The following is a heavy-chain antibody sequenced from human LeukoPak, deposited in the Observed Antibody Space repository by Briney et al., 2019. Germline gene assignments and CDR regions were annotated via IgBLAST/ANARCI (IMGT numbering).Heavy chain of an antibody. J-gene: IGHJ3*02. CDR3: ARRVGHSYGVTGAGAFDI. Sequence: PSETLSLTCTVSGGSISSYYWSWIRQPPEKGLEWIGYVHYSGSTYYNPSLKSRVTVSVDTSKNQFSLKVSSVTAADTAVYYCARRVGHSYGVTGAGAFDIWGQGTMVTVSS. V-gene: IGHV4-59*01. CDR1: GGSISSYY. CDR2: VHYSGST. D-gene: IGHD5-18*01.